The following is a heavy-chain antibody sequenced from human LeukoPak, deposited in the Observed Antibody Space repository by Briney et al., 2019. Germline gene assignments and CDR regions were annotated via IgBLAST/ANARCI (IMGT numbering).Heavy chain of an antibody. CDR3: ARDTDWSFDY. V-gene: IGHV3-21*01. D-gene: IGHD2-21*01. CDR1: GFTFSSCH. Sequence: PGGSLRLSCAASGFTFSSCHMNWVRQAPGKGLEWVSSISSSSSYIYYADSVKGRFTISRDNAENSLFLQMNSLRAEDTAVYYCARDTDWSFDYWGQGILVTVSS. J-gene: IGHJ4*02. CDR2: ISSSSSYI.